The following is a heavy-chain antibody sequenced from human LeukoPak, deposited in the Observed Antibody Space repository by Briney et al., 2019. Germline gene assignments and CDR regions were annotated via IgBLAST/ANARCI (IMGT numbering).Heavy chain of an antibody. J-gene: IGHJ4*02. CDR1: GFTFSSYA. CDR2: ISGSGGST. CDR3: ARAPYYYDSSGYPPNFDY. Sequence: GGSLRLSCAASGFTFSSYAMSWVRQAPGKGLEWVSAISGSGGSTYYADSVKGRFTISRDNAENSLYLQMNSLRDEDTAVYYCARAPYYYDSSGYPPNFDYWGQGTLVTVSS. D-gene: IGHD3-22*01. V-gene: IGHV3-23*01.